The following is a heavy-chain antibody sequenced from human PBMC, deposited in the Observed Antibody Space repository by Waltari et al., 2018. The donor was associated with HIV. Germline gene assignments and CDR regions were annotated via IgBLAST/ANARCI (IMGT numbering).Heavy chain of an antibody. CDR1: GFTVSSNY. V-gene: IGHV3-66*01. D-gene: IGHD3-10*01. Sequence: EVQLVESGGGLVQPGGSLRLSCAASGFTVSSNYMSWVRQAPGKGLEWVYVIYSGGRTYYGDSVKGRFTISRDNPKNTVYLQMNSLRVEDTAVYYCAGSEGRGAFDYWGQGTLVTVSS. CDR2: IYSGGRT. CDR3: AGSEGRGAFDY. J-gene: IGHJ4*02.